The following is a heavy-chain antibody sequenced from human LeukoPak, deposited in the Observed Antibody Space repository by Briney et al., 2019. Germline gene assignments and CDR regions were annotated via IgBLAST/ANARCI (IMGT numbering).Heavy chain of an antibody. V-gene: IGHV3-48*01. D-gene: IGHD5-18*01. CDR1: GFTFSSYS. J-gene: IGHJ4*02. CDR3: ARVRGYSYGYTDY. CDR2: ISSSSSTI. Sequence: GGSLRLSCAASGFTFSSYSMNWVRQAPGKGLEWVSYISSSSSTIYYADSVKGRFTISRDNAKNSLYLQMNSLRAEDTAVYYCARVRGYSYGYTDYWGQGTLVTVSS.